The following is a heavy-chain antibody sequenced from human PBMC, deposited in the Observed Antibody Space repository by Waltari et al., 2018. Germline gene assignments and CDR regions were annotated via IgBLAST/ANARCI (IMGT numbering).Heavy chain of an antibody. Sequence: QVQLVQSGSELKKPGASVKVSCKASGYTFTSYAINWVRQAPGQGLELMGWISTISGNPTYAQGFTGRFVFSLDTSVSTAYLQINNLQADDTAIYYCTREVVPAATIVVNWFDPWGQGTLVTVSS. CDR1: GYTFTSYA. V-gene: IGHV7-4-1*02. CDR3: TREVVPAATIVVNWFDP. CDR2: ISTISGNP. D-gene: IGHD2-2*01. J-gene: IGHJ5*02.